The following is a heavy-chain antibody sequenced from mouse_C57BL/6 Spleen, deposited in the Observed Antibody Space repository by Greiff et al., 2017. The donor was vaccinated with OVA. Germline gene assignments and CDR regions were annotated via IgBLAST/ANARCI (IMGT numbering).Heavy chain of an antibody. CDR1: GFSLTSYG. D-gene: IGHD1-1*01. Sequence: VQLQESGPGLVQPSQSLSITCTVSGFSLTSYGVHWVRQSPGKGLEWLGVIWSGGSTDYNAAFISRLSISKDNSKSQVFFKMNSLQADDTAIYYCARNQYYGSSPFAYWGQGTLVTVSA. CDR3: ARNQYYGSSPFAY. V-gene: IGHV2-2*01. CDR2: IWSGGST. J-gene: IGHJ3*01.